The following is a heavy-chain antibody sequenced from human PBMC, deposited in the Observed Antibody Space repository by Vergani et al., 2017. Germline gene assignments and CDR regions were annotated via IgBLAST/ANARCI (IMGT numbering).Heavy chain of an antibody. CDR2: IGVSDNSI. D-gene: IGHD4-11*01. Sequence: EVQLVESGGGLVQPGRSQKFSCAASGFTFSAYSMNWVRQTPGKGLEWISYIGVSDNSIYYADSVMGRFAISRDNARNLLFLQMNSLRADDSALYFCVRDPDYSTFDSWGQGTLVTVS. J-gene: IGHJ4*02. V-gene: IGHV3-48*01. CDR3: VRDPDYSTFDS. CDR1: GFTFSAYS.